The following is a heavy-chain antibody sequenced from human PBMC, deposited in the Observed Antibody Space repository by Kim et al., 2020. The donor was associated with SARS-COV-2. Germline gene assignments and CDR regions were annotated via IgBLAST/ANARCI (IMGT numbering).Heavy chain of an antibody. D-gene: IGHD5-12*01. CDR3: ATNIVATIKRVRNAFDI. Sequence: ASVKVSCKVSGYTLTELSMHWVRQAPGKGLEWMGGFDPEDGETIYAQKFQGRVTMTEDTSTDTAYMELSSLRSEDTAVYYCATNIVATIKRVRNAFDIWGQGTMVTVSS. J-gene: IGHJ3*02. CDR2: FDPEDGET. V-gene: IGHV1-24*01. CDR1: GYTLTELS.